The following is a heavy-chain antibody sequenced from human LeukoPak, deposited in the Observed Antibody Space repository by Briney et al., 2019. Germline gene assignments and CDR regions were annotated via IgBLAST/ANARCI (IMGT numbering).Heavy chain of an antibody. D-gene: IGHD3-10*01. CDR2: ISYDGSNK. V-gene: IGHV3-30*03. Sequence: GGSLRHSCAASGFTFSSYGMHWVRPAPGKGLAWVAVISYDGSNKYYADSVKGRFTISRDNSKNTLYLQMNSLRAEDTAVCDCAASHYYSSGSYYYNWFDPWGQGTLVTVSS. CDR1: GFTFSSYG. J-gene: IGHJ5*02. CDR3: AASHYYSSGSYYYNWFDP.